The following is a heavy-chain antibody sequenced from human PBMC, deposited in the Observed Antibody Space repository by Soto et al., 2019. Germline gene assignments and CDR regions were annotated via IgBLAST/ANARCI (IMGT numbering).Heavy chain of an antibody. CDR3: ARGAVPGWFDP. CDR1: GGSISSGGYY. Sequence: QVQLQESGPGLVKPSQTLSLTCTVSGGSISSGGYYWSWIRQHPGKGLEWIGYIYHSGSTYYNPSLKXRXTXPXXTSKKQFSLKLSSVTAADTAVYYCARGAVPGWFDPWGQGTLVTVSS. CDR2: IYHSGST. J-gene: IGHJ5*02. V-gene: IGHV4-31*03.